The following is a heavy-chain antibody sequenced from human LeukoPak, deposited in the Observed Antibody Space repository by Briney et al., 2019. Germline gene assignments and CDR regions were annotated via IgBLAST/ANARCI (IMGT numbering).Heavy chain of an antibody. CDR3: ARAPHVGAPGY. CDR1: GFTFRSYS. CDR2: ISSSSSYI. D-gene: IGHD1-26*01. V-gene: IGHV3-21*01. Sequence: GSLVLSCAASGFTFRSYSMNWVRQAPGKGLEGVSSISSSSSYIYYADSVKGRFTISRDNAKNSLYLQMNSLRAEDTAVYYCARAPHVGAPGYWGQGTLVTVSS. J-gene: IGHJ4*02.